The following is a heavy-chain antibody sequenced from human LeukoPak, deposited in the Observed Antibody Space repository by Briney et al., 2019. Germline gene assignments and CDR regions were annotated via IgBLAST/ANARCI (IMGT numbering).Heavy chain of an antibody. D-gene: IGHD3-22*01. Sequence: ASETLSLTCIVSGGSISSYYWSWIRQPPGKGLEWIGYIYYSGSTNYKSSLRSRVTISVDTSKNQFSLRLSSVTAADTALYYCARDKYYYDTSGSDPVFDSWGQGTLVTVSS. V-gene: IGHV4-59*12. CDR1: GGSISSYY. CDR3: ARDKYYYDTSGSDPVFDS. CDR2: IYYSGST. J-gene: IGHJ4*02.